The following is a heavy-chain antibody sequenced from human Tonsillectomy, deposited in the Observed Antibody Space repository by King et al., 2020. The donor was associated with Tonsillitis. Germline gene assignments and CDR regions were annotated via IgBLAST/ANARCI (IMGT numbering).Heavy chain of an antibody. J-gene: IGHJ4*02. D-gene: IGHD4/OR15-4a*01. CDR1: GSTFSSYS. CDR2: IGGSSSDI. V-gene: IGHV3-21*01. CDR3: ARDRSSNYGDAPFDS. Sequence: VQLVESGGGLVKPGGSLRLSCAASGSTFSSYSMNWVRQAPGKGLEWVSSIGGSSSDIYYADSVKGRFTISRDNAKNSLYLQMNSLRAEDTAVYYCARDRSSNYGDAPFDSWGQGTLVTVSS.